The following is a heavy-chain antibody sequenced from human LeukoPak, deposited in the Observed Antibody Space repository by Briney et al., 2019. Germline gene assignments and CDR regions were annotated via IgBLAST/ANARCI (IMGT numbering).Heavy chain of an antibody. D-gene: IGHD6-19*01. CDR2: ISSSSSTI. J-gene: IGHJ6*02. CDR3: ARASEQLAGYYYYGMDV. Sequence: AGGSLRLSCAASGFTFSSYSMNWVRQAPGKGLEWVSYISSSSSTIYYADSVKGRFTFSRDNAKNSLYLQMNSLRDEDTAVYYCARASEQLAGYYYYGMDVWGQGTTVTVSS. CDR1: GFTFSSYS. V-gene: IGHV3-48*02.